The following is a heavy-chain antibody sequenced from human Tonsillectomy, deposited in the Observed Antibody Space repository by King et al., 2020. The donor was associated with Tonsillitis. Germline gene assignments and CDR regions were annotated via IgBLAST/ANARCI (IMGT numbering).Heavy chain of an antibody. D-gene: IGHD3-3*01. Sequence: VQLVESGGGLVKPGGSLRLSCAASGFTFSSYSMNWVRQAPGKGLEWVSSISSSSNYIYYAYSVKGRFTISRENAKKSLFLQMNSLRAEDTAVYYCARTPSYYDFWSGYYALYNWFDPWGQGTLVTVSS. J-gene: IGHJ5*02. V-gene: IGHV3-21*01. CDR1: GFTFSSYS. CDR3: ARTPSYYDFWSGYYALYNWFDP. CDR2: ISSSSNYI.